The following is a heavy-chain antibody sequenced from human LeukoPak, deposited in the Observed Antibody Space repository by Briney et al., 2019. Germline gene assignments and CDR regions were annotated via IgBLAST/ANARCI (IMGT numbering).Heavy chain of an antibody. Sequence: SETLSLTCAVYGGSFSGYYWSWIRQPPGKGLEWIGEINHSGSTNYNPSLKSRVTISVDTSKNQFSLKLSSVTAADTAVYYCARELAVTTVIDYFDYWGQGTLVTVSS. CDR2: INHSGST. V-gene: IGHV4-34*01. CDR3: ARELAVTTVIDYFDY. D-gene: IGHD4-17*01. J-gene: IGHJ4*02. CDR1: GGSFSGYY.